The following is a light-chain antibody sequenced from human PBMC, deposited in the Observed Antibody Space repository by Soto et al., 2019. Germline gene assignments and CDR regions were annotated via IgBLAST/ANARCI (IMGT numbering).Light chain of an antibody. CDR1: QRVSSG. CDR3: QQYNNWPDT. CDR2: DAS. V-gene: IGKV3-15*01. J-gene: IGKJ4*01. Sequence: EIVLTQSPATLSVSPGERATLSCRASQRVSSGLAWYQQKPGQAPRLLIYDASTRATVIPARFSGSGSVTEFTLTISSLQSEDFAIYFCQQYNNWPDTFGGGTKVEIK.